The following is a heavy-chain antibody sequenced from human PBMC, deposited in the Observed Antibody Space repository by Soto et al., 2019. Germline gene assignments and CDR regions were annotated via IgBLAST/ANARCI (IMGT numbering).Heavy chain of an antibody. CDR2: IWSDGSDT. CDR1: GFTFSNFA. J-gene: IGHJ4*02. Sequence: QVQLVESGGGVVQPGRSLRLSCTTSGFTFSNFAMNWVRQAPGKGLEWVAVIWSDGSDTYYADSVKGRFIISRDNSKNTLSTQMNNLRAEDTAVYYCARGRKSYYDLIPSYWGQGTLVTVSS. CDR3: ARGRKSYYDLIPSY. V-gene: IGHV3-33*01. D-gene: IGHD3-3*01.